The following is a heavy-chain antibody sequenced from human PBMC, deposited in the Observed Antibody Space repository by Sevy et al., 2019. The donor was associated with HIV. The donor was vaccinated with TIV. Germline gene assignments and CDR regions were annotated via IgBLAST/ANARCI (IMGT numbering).Heavy chain of an antibody. CDR3: ARGPLFSPEYCSGGTCPTIDY. J-gene: IGHJ4*02. CDR2: VSQSGSA. V-gene: IGHV4-34*01. CDR1: GVSFSDYY. Sequence: SETLSLTCAVSGVSFSDYYWAWIRQPPGKGLEWIGEVSQSGSANDNPSLRSRVIMSLDTSNNHFSLKLTSVTAADTAVYYCARGPLFSPEYCSGGTCPTIDYWSQGTLVTVSS. D-gene: IGHD2-15*01.